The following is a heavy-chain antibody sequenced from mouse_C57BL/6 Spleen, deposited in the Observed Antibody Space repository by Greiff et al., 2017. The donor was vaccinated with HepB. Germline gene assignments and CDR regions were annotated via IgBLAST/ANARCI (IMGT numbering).Heavy chain of an antibody. J-gene: IGHJ4*01. V-gene: IGHV1-15*01. CDR1: GYTFTDYE. Sequence: LQESGAELVRPGASVTLSCKASGYTFTDYEMHWVKQTPVHGLEWIGAIDPETGGTAYNQKFKGKAILTADKSSSTAYMELRSLTSEDSAVYYCTLYYGKSFYAMDYWGQGTSVTVSS. CDR3: TLYYGKSFYAMDY. CDR2: IDPETGGT. D-gene: IGHD2-1*01.